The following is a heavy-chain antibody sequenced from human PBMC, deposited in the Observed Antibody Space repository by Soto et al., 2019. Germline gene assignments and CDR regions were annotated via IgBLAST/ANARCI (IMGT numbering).Heavy chain of an antibody. Sequence: GGSLRLSCAASGFTFSSYSMNWVRQAPGKGLEWVSYISSSSSTIYYADSVKGRFTISRDNAKNSQYLQMNSLRDEDTAVYYCARVRGFYSGSERGGLGMDVWGQGTTVTVSS. J-gene: IGHJ6*02. CDR2: ISSSSSTI. CDR1: GFTFSSYS. V-gene: IGHV3-48*02. CDR3: ARVRGFYSGSERGGLGMDV. D-gene: IGHD1-26*01.